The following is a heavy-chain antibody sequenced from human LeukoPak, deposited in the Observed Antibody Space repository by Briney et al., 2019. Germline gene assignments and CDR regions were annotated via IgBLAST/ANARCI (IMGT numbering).Heavy chain of an antibody. CDR1: GYTFTGYY. D-gene: IGHD4-17*01. V-gene: IGHV1-18*04. J-gene: IGHJ5*02. CDR2: ISAYNGNT. Sequence: GASVKVSCKASGYTFTGYYMHWVRQAPGQGLEWMGWISAYNGNTNYAQKLQGRVTMTTDTSTSTAYMELRSLRSDDTAVYYCAREPGVPDYGFDPWGQGTLVTVSS. CDR3: AREPGVPDYGFDP.